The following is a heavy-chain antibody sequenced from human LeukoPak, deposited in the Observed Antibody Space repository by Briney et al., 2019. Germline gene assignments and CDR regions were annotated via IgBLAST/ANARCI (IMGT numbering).Heavy chain of an antibody. Sequence: ASVKVSCKASGYTFTSYYIHWVRQAPGQGLEWMGIINPSGGSTSYAQKFQGRVTMTRDTSTTTVYMEVSSLRSEDTAVYYCARGDVWWELVYWGQGTLVTVS. CDR1: GYTFTSYY. J-gene: IGHJ4*02. V-gene: IGHV1-46*01. CDR3: ARGDVWWELVY. CDR2: INPSGGST. D-gene: IGHD1-26*01.